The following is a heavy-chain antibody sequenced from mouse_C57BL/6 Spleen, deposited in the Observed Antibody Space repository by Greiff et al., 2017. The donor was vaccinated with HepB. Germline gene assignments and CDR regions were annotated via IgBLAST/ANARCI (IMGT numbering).Heavy chain of an antibody. CDR2: IRSKSNNYAT. D-gene: IGHD1-1*02. CDR3: VSQGWDWYFDV. Sequence: EVQGVESGGGLVQPKGSLKLSCAASGFSFNTYAMNWVRQAPGKGLEWVARIRSKSNNYATYYADSVKDRFTISRDDSESMLYLQMNNLKTEDTAMYYCVSQGWDWYFDVWGTGTTVTVSS. J-gene: IGHJ1*03. CDR1: GFSFNTYA. V-gene: IGHV10-1*01.